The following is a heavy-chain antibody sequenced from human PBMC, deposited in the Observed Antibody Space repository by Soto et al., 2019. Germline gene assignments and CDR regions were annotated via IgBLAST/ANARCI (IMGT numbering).Heavy chain of an antibody. Sequence: TSETLSLTCTVSGGSISSGDYYWSWIRQPPGKGLEWIGYIYYSGSTYYNPSLKSRVTISVDTSKNQFSLKLSSVTAADTAVYYCARSAQYGDYAHYLDYWGQGTLVTVSS. V-gene: IGHV4-30-4*01. D-gene: IGHD4-17*01. CDR1: GGSISSGDYY. CDR3: ARSAQYGDYAHYLDY. CDR2: IYYSGST. J-gene: IGHJ4*02.